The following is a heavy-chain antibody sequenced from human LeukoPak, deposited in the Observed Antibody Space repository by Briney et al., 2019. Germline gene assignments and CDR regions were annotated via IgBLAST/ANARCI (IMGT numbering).Heavy chain of an antibody. CDR3: ARGIAAAGTSDP. Sequence: ASVKVSCKASGYTFTSYDINSVRQATGQGLEWMGWMNPSSGNTGYAQKFQGRVTMTRNTSISTAYMELSSLRSEDTAVYYCARGIAAAGTSDPWGQGTLVTVSS. V-gene: IGHV1-8*01. D-gene: IGHD6-13*01. CDR2: MNPSSGNT. CDR1: GYTFTSYD. J-gene: IGHJ5*02.